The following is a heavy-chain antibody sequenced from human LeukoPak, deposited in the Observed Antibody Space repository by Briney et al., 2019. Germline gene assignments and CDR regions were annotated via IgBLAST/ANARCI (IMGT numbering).Heavy chain of an antibody. CDR1: GGTFSSYA. Sequence: PVKVSCKASGGTFSSYAISWVRQAPGQGLEWMGRIIPIFGIANYAQKFQGRVTITADKSTSTAYMELSSLRSEDTAVYYCASGIAVAGRSGVDWFDPWGQGTLVTVSS. J-gene: IGHJ5*02. CDR2: IIPIFGIA. CDR3: ASGIAVAGRSGVDWFDP. V-gene: IGHV1-69*04. D-gene: IGHD6-19*01.